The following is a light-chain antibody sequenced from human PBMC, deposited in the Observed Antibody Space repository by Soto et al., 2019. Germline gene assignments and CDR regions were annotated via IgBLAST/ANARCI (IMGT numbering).Light chain of an antibody. CDR2: GAS. Sequence: EIVLTQSPGTLSLSPGERATLSCRASQSVSSSYLAWYQQKPGQAPRLLIYGASSRATGIPDRFRGSGSGTDFALTISRLEPEDFAVYYCQPYRSSPWTFGQGTKGEIK. V-gene: IGKV3-20*01. CDR3: QPYRSSPWT. J-gene: IGKJ1*01. CDR1: QSVSSSY.